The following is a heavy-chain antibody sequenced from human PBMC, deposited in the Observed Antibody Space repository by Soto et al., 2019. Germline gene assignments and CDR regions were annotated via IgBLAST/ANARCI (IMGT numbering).Heavy chain of an antibody. D-gene: IGHD1-26*01. CDR2: ISAYNGNT. V-gene: IGHV1-18*01. CDR1: GYTFTSYG. Sequence: ASVKVSCKASGYTFTSYGISWVRRAPGQGLEWMGWISAYNGNTNYAQKLQGRVTMTTDTSTSTAYMELRSLRSDDTAVYYCARVLVGATTGAFDIWGQGTMVTVSS. CDR3: ARVLVGATTGAFDI. J-gene: IGHJ3*02.